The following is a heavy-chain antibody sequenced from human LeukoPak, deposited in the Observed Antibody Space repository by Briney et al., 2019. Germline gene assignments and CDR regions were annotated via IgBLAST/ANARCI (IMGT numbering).Heavy chain of an antibody. Sequence: PSQTLSLTCTVSGGSISSGDYYWSWIRQPPGKGLEWIGYIYYSGSTYYNSSLKSRVTISVDTSKNQFSLKLSSVTAADTAVYYCARVVGARSGVVVRIDAFDIWGQGTMVTVSS. J-gene: IGHJ3*02. CDR1: GGSISSGDYY. V-gene: IGHV4-30-4*01. D-gene: IGHD2-21*01. CDR2: IYYSGST. CDR3: ARVVGARSGVVVRIDAFDI.